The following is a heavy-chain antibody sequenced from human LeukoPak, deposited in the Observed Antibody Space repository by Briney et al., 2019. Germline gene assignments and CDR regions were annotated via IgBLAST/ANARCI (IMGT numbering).Heavy chain of an antibody. Sequence: PGGSLRLSCAASGFTFRNYGMHWVRQAPGKGLEWVALIWYDGSNKYYADSVKGRFTISRDNSKNMLYLQMNSLRTEDTAVYYCAREKAGYYYYGMDVWGQGTTVTVSS. V-gene: IGHV3-33*01. CDR2: IWYDGSNK. CDR1: GFTFRNYG. D-gene: IGHD1-14*01. J-gene: IGHJ6*02. CDR3: AREKAGYYYYGMDV.